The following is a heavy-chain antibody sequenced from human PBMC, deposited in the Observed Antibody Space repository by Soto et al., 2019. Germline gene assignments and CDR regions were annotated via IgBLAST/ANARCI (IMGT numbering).Heavy chain of an antibody. CDR3: TTGSVEGV. CDR1: DFSISNAW. CDR2: IKTRSEGEAT. V-gene: IGHV3-15*07. Sequence: EVHLVESGGGWVKPGGSLRLSCAASDFSISNAWMNWVRQAPGKGLEWVGRIKTRSEGEATDYAAPLKDRFTISRDDSKNTLFLQMNSLKTEDTAVYYCTTGSVEGVWGQGATVIVSS. D-gene: IGHD2-15*01. J-gene: IGHJ6*02.